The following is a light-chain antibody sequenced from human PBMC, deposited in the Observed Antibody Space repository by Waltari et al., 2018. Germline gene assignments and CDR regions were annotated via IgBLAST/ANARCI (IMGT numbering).Light chain of an antibody. CDR3: QQFDNWS. J-gene: IGKJ2*01. Sequence: EIVMTQSPATLSVSPGERATLSCRASQSVSTTLAWYQQKPGQAPRLLIYVASTRATGIPARFSGSGSGTEFTLTISSLQSADFAIYYCQQFDNWSFGQGTKLEIK. CDR1: QSVSTT. CDR2: VAS. V-gene: IGKV3-15*01.